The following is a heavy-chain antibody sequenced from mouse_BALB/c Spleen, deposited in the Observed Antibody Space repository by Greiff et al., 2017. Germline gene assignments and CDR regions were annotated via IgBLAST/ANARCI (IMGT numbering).Heavy chain of an antibody. CDR2: IYPGNSDT. J-gene: IGHJ4*01. D-gene: IGHD2-4*01. CDR3: TRSVMITDYAMDY. CDR1: GYTFTSYW. V-gene: IGHV1-5*01. Sequence: VQLQQSGTVLARPGASVKMSCKASGYTFTSYWMHWVKQRPGQGLEWIGAIYPGNSDTSYNQKFKGKAKLTAVTSTSTAYMELSSLTNEDSAVYYCTRSVMITDYAMDYWGQGTSVTVSS.